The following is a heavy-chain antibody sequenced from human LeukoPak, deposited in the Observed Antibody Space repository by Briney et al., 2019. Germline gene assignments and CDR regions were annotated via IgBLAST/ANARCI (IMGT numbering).Heavy chain of an antibody. V-gene: IGHV4-38-2*01. CDR1: GYSISSGYC. D-gene: IGHD6-13*01. CDR3: ATGSPAADY. CDR2: IYHSGST. J-gene: IGHJ4*02. Sequence: SETLSLTCAVSGYSISSGYCWGWIRQPPGKGLEWIGSIYHSGSTYYNPSLKSRVTISVDTSKNQFSLKLSSATAADTAVYYCATGSPAADYWGQGTLVTVSS.